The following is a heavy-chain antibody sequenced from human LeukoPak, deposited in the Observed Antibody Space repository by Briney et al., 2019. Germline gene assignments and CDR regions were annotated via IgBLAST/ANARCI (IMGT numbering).Heavy chain of an antibody. CDR3: ARGAGAYKHYAMDV. J-gene: IGHJ6*02. CDR2: IYIGGRT. V-gene: IGHV3-66*01. Sequence: GGSLRLSCAASGFTVSNNDMNWVRQAPGKGLEWVSGIYIGGRTISVDSVRGRFTISRDNSKNTLYLQMNSLRAEDTALYYCARGAGAYKHYAMDVWGQGTTVAVSS. CDR1: GFTVSNND. D-gene: IGHD6-19*01.